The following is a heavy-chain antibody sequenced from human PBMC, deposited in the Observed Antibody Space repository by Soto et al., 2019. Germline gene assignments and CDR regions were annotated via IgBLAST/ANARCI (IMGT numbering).Heavy chain of an antibody. J-gene: IGHJ6*02. D-gene: IGHD1-20*01. V-gene: IGHV2-70*13. CDR2: IERDDDDK. CDR3: ARSIRGPRRFNGMDV. CDR1: GFSLTSPLRC. Sequence: SGPTLVNPTETLALTFTFSGFSLTSPLRCRSWIRHPPGKALEWLALIERDDDDKYYSTSLKTRLTISKDTRKNQVVLTMANMDPADTGTYYCARSIRGPRRFNGMDVWGQGTTVTVSS.